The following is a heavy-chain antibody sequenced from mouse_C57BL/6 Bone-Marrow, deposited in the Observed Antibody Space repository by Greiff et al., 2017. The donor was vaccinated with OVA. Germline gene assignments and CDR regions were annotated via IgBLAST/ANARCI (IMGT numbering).Heavy chain of an antibody. J-gene: IGHJ1*03. V-gene: IGHV3-8*01. CDR1: GYSITSDY. CDR3: ARRGPIYYGYDDWYFDV. D-gene: IGHD2-2*01. CDR2: ISYSGST. Sequence: EVHLVESGPGLAKPSQTLSLTCSVTGYSITSDYWNWIRKFPGNKLEYMGYISYSGSTYYNPSLKSRISITRDTSKNQYYLQLNSVTTEDTATYYCARRGPIYYGYDDWYFDVWGTGTTVTVSS.